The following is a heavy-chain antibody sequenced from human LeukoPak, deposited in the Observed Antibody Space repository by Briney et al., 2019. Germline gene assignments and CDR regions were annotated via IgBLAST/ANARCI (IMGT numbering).Heavy chain of an antibody. J-gene: IGHJ4*02. Sequence: PSETLSLTCTVSGGSISSYYWSWIRQPPGKGLEWIGYIYYSGSTYYNPSLKSRVTISVDTSKNQFSLKLTSVTAADTAVYYCARHTLVRDEYFFDYWGQGTLVTVSS. CDR2: IYYSGST. CDR1: GGSISSYY. CDR3: ARHTLVRDEYFFDY. V-gene: IGHV4-59*08. D-gene: IGHD5-24*01.